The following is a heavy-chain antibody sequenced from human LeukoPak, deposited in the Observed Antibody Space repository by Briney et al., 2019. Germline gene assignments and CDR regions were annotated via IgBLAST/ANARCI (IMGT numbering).Heavy chain of an antibody. V-gene: IGHV3-30*01. CDR3: ARGTAYYYGMDV. CDR2: MSSNGNSR. J-gene: IGHJ6*02. Sequence: GGSLRLSCAASGFTFNNYAMHWVRQAPGKGLEGVTVMSSNGNSRFYANSVRGRFTVSRDSSNSTLYLQMNGLSAKDTAVYYCARGTAYYYGMDVWGQGTTVIVSS. CDR1: GFTFNNYA. D-gene: IGHD5-18*01.